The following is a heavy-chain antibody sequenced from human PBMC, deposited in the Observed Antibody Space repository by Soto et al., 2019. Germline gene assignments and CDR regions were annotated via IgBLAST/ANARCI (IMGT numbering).Heavy chain of an antibody. J-gene: IGHJ6*03. V-gene: IGHV3-21*01. CDR1: GFTFSSYS. CDR3: ARPWGHYYYYYYMDV. D-gene: IGHD7-27*01. Sequence: EVQLVESEGGLVKPGGSLRLSCAASGFTFSSYSMNWVRQAPGKGLEWVSSISSSSSYIYYADSVKGRFTISRDNAKNSLYLQMNSLRAEDTAVYYCARPWGHYYYYYYMDVWGKGTTVTVSS. CDR2: ISSSSSYI.